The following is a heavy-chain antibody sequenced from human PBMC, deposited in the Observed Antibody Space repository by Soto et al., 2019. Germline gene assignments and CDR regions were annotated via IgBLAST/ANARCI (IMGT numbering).Heavy chain of an antibody. Sequence: EVQLLESGGGFIHPGGSLRLSCAASGFSFSSFAMNWARQAPGKGLEWVSIISGSADSTFYADSVKGRFTIPRDNSKSTLYLQINSLRAEDTAVYYCAKTRGAMIYAISVYGMDVWGQGTTVTVSS. J-gene: IGHJ6*02. CDR1: GFSFSSFA. V-gene: IGHV3-23*01. CDR3: AKTRGAMIYAISVYGMDV. CDR2: ISGSADST. D-gene: IGHD2-8*01.